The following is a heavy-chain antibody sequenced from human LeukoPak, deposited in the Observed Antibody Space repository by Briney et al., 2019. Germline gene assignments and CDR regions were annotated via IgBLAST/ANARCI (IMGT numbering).Heavy chain of an antibody. Sequence: GGSLRLSCAASGFTFSSYGMHWVRQAPGKGLEWVAVISYDGSNKYYADSVKGRFTISRDNSKNTLYLQMNSLRAEDTAVYYCAKDLLGYDIPNYFDYWGQGTLVTVSS. V-gene: IGHV3-30*18. CDR3: AKDLLGYDIPNYFDY. J-gene: IGHJ4*02. CDR1: GFTFSSYG. CDR2: ISYDGSNK. D-gene: IGHD3-9*01.